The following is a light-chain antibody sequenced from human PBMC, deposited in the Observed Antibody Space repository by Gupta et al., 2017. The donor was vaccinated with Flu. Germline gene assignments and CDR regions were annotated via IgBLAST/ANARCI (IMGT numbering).Light chain of an antibody. J-gene: IGLJ2*01. Sequence: QSALTQPASVPGSPAQSITISCTGTSSDVGAYNYVSWYQQHPGKVPQLMNYDVSNRPSGVSNRFSGYKSGTTALLTISGLQAEDDAYYYCTSYTNSSTLIFGGGTKVTGL. CDR3: TSYTNSSTLI. CDR1: SSDVGAYNY. V-gene: IGLV2-14*01. CDR2: DVS.